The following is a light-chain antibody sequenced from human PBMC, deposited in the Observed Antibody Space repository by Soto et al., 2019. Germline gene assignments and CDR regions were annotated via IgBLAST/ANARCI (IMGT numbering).Light chain of an antibody. CDR3: SSYTISSSGV. Sequence: QSALTQPASVSGSPGQSITISCTGTSSDVGGFNYVSWYQQHPGKTPKLLIYEVRLRPTGVSDRFSGSKSGNTASLTISGLQAEDEADYYCSSYTISSSGVFGTGTKLTVL. J-gene: IGLJ1*01. CDR2: EVR. V-gene: IGLV2-14*01. CDR1: SSDVGGFNY.